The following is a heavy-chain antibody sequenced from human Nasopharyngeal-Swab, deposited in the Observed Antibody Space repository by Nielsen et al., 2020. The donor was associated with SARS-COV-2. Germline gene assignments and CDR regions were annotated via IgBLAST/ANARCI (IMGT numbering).Heavy chain of an antibody. CDR3: ARERRIVATILSDYYYGMDV. CDR1: GYTFTGYY. Sequence: ASVKVSCKASGYTFTGYYMHWVRPAPGQGLEWVGWINPNSGGTNYAQKFQGWVTMTRDTSISTAYMELSRLRSDDTAVYYFARERRIVATILSDYYYGMDVWGQGTTVTVSS. V-gene: IGHV1-2*04. CDR2: INPNSGGT. D-gene: IGHD5-12*01. J-gene: IGHJ6*02.